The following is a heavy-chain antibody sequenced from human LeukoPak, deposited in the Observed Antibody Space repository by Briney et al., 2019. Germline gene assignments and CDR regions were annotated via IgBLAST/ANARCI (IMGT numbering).Heavy chain of an antibody. CDR1: GGSISTSSYY. V-gene: IGHV4-39*07. J-gene: IGHJ4*02. CDR3: ARAHYGYNPFDY. CDR2: IFYSGST. Sequence: TSETLSLTCTVSGGSISTSSYYWGWVRQPPGKGLEWIGNIFYSGSTYYSPSLKSRVTISLDTSKNQFSLKLSSVTAADTAVYYCARAHYGYNPFDYWGQGTLVTVSS. D-gene: IGHD5-18*01.